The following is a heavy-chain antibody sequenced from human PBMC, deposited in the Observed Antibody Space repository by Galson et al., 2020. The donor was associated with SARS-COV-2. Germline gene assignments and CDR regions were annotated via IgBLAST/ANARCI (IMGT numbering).Heavy chain of an antibody. CDR3: AHSLIAAAGDGYYYYYYYMDV. Sequence: SGPTLVKPTQTLTLTCTFSGFSLSTSGVGVGWIRQPPGKALEWLALIYWDDDKRYSPSLKSRLTITKDTSKNQVVLTMTNMDPVDTATYYCAHSLIAAAGDGYYYYYYYMDVWGKGTTVIVSS. D-gene: IGHD6-13*01. CDR1: GFSLSTSGVG. V-gene: IGHV2-5*02. J-gene: IGHJ6*03. CDR2: IYWDDDK.